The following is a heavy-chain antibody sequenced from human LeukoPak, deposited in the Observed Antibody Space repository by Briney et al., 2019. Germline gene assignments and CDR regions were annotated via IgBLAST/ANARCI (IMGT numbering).Heavy chain of an antibody. CDR1: GFTFSSYA. Sequence: PGGSLRLSCAASGFTFSSYAMSWVRQAPGKGLEWVGFIRSKAYGGTTEYAASVKGRFTISRDDSKSIAYLQMNSLKTEDTAVYYCTRALGAFDIWGQGTMVTVSS. J-gene: IGHJ3*02. V-gene: IGHV3-49*04. CDR2: IRSKAYGGTT. CDR3: TRALGAFDI.